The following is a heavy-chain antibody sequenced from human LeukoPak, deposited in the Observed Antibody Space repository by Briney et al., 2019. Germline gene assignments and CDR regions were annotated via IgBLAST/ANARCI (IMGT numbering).Heavy chain of an antibody. CDR1: GGSISSYY. Sequence: SETLSLTCTVSGGSISSYYWSWIRQPAGKGLEWIGRIYTSGSTNYNPSLKSRVTISVDTSKNQFSLKLSSVTAADTAVYYCARERLVVVVPAANLNWLDPWGQGTLVTVSS. V-gene: IGHV4-4*07. D-gene: IGHD2-2*01. CDR2: IYTSGST. J-gene: IGHJ5*02. CDR3: ARERLVVVVPAANLNWLDP.